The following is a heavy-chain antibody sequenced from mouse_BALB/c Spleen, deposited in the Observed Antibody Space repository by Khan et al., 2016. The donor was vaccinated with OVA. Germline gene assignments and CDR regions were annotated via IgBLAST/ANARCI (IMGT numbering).Heavy chain of an antibody. J-gene: IGHJ3*01. CDR3: ASYLSGSFAY. V-gene: IGHV5-6*01. D-gene: IGHD1-3*01. CDR1: GFTFTDYG. Sequence: EVQLLESGGDLVKPGRSLKLSCAASGFTFTDYGMSWVRQSPDKRLEWVATINSDGCYTYYPASLKRRFIISSDNAKNILNLQMRSLKSEDTSKYNCASYLSGSFAYWGQGTMVTVSA. CDR2: INSDGCYT.